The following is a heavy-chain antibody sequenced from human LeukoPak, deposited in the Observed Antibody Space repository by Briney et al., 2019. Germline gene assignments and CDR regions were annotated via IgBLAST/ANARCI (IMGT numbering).Heavy chain of an antibody. CDR1: GGSISSYY. Sequence: SETLSLTCTVSGGSISSYYWSWIRQPPGKGLEWTGYIYYSGSTNYNPSLKSRVTISVDTSKNQFSLRLSSVTAADTAVYYCARVTGYVMEDYFDYWGQGTLVTVSS. CDR3: ARVTGYVMEDYFDY. D-gene: IGHD6-13*01. V-gene: IGHV4-59*01. CDR2: IYYSGST. J-gene: IGHJ4*02.